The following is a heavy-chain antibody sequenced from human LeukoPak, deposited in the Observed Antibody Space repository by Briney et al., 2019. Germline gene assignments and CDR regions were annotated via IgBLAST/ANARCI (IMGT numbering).Heavy chain of an antibody. V-gene: IGHV3-9*01. CDR2: ISWNSGSI. D-gene: IGHD4/OR15-4a*01. Sequence: PGRSLSLSCAASGFTFDDHAMHWVRQAPGKGLEWVSGISWNSGSIGYADSVKGRFTISRDNAKNSLYLQMNSLRAEDTALYYCAKDLGVGLNAFDIWGQGTMVTVSS. J-gene: IGHJ3*02. CDR1: GFTFDDHA. CDR3: AKDLGVGLNAFDI.